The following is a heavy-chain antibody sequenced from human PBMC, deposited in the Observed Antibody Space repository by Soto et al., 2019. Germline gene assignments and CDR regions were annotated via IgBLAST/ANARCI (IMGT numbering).Heavy chain of an antibody. J-gene: IGHJ3*02. CDR2: INWNSGSI. CDR1: GFTVSSNY. V-gene: IGHV3-9*01. CDR3: AKETFGAFDI. D-gene: IGHD3-16*01. Sequence: LRLSCAASGFTVSSNYMSWVRQAPGKGLEWVSGINWNSGSIGYADSVKGRLTISRDNAKNSLYLQMNSLRAEDTALYYCAKETFGAFDIWGQGTMVTVSS.